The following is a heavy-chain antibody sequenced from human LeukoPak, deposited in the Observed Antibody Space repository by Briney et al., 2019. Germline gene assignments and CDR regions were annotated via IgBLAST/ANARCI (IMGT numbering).Heavy chain of an antibody. J-gene: IGHJ4*02. CDR2: IYTSGGT. Sequence: SGTLSLTCTVSGGSISSGSYYWSWIRQPAGKGLEWIGRIYTSGGTNYNPSLKSRVTISVDTSKNQFSLKLSSVTAADTAVYYCARDPGYSSGWLDYWGQGTLVTVSS. D-gene: IGHD6-19*01. CDR3: ARDPGYSSGWLDY. V-gene: IGHV4-61*02. CDR1: GGSISSGSYY.